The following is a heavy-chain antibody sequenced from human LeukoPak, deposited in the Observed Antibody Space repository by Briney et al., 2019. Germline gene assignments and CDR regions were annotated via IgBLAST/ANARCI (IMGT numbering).Heavy chain of an antibody. V-gene: IGHV4-34*01. CDR2: INHSGST. CDR1: GGSFSGYY. CDR3: AKGFRDEVGWFDP. Sequence: SETLSLTCAVYGGSFSGYYWSWIRQPPGKGLEWIGEINHSGSTNYNPSLKSRVAMSVDTSKNQLSLKLTSVTAADTAVYYCAKGFRDEVGWFDPWGQGTLVTVSS. D-gene: IGHD2-2*01. J-gene: IGHJ5*02.